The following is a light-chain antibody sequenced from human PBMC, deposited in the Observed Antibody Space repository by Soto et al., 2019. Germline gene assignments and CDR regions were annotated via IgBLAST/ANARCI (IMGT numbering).Light chain of an antibody. CDR1: SSNIGNNY. CDR3: ATWDNSLSVV. J-gene: IGLJ2*01. Sequence: QSVLTHPPSVSAAPGQKVTISCSGSSSNIGNNYVSWYQQLPGTAPKLLIYDNNKRPSGIPDRISGSKSGTSATLGITGLQTGDEADYYCATWDNSLSVVFGGGTKLTVL. CDR2: DNN. V-gene: IGLV1-51*01.